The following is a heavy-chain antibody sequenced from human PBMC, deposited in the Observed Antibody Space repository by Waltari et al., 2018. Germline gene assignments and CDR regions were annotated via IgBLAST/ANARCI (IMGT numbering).Heavy chain of an antibody. D-gene: IGHD3-10*01. J-gene: IGHJ5*02. CDR2: VGGTLFNI. V-gene: IGHV3-21*04. Sequence: EERLVESGGGLVKPGGSLRLSCVCSGFRFSDYDMNWVRRTPGTGGGWVTAVGGTLFNIVCVDSGSGRFTVSRDNAMKSLCLEMKNLRAEDTGRYYCTRDLYGSGGDWFDPWGQGTLVTVSS. CDR1: GFRFSDYD. CDR3: TRDLYGSGGDWFDP.